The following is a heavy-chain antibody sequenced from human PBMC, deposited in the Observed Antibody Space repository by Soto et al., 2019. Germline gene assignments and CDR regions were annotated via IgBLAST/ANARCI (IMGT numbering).Heavy chain of an antibody. CDR1: GGSISSYY. CDR3: AKGGWRSFDI. CDR2: FYYSGST. Sequence: QVQLQESGPGLVKPSETLSLTCTVSGGSISSYYWSWVRQPPGKGLEWIGYFYYSGSTNYNPSLKSRVTIAVDTSKNQFSLKLSSVTAADTAVYYWAKGGWRSFDIWGQGTMVTVSS. V-gene: IGHV4-59*01. D-gene: IGHD3-3*01. J-gene: IGHJ3*02.